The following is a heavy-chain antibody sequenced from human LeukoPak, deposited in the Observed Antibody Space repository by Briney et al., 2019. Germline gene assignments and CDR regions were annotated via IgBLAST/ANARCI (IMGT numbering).Heavy chain of an antibody. CDR1: GFTFSDYY. CDR3: ARSLVADAFDI. J-gene: IGHJ3*02. CDR2: ISSSSSYI. V-gene: IGHV3-11*06. Sequence: GGSLRLSCAASGFTFSDYYMSWIRQAPGKGLEWVSYISSSSSYIYYADSVKGRFTISRDNAKNSLYLQMNSLRAEDTAVYYCARSLVADAFDIWGQGTMVTVSS.